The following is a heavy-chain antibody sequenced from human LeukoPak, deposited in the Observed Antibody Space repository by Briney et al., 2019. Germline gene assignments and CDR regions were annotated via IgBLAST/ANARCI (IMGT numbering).Heavy chain of an antibody. D-gene: IGHD6-13*01. J-gene: IGHJ4*02. Sequence: GGSLRLSCAASGFTFSSYAMHWVRQAPGKGLEWVAVISYDGSNKYYADSVKGRFTISRDNSKNTLYLQMNSLRAEDTAVYYCARAAADLYYFDYWGQGTLVTVSS. V-gene: IGHV3-30*04. CDR2: ISYDGSNK. CDR1: GFTFSSYA. CDR3: ARAAADLYYFDY.